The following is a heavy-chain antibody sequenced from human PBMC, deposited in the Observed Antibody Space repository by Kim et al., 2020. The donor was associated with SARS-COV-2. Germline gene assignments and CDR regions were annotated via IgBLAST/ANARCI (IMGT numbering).Heavy chain of an antibody. D-gene: IGHD3-10*01. CDR3: AKDQGVRAIIPGYYYYYGMDV. V-gene: IGHV3-23*01. CDR1: GFTLKSHA. CDR2: ITAGSTP. Sequence: GGSLRLSCRASGFTLKSHAMSWVRQVAGKGLEWISAITAGSTPFYADSVKGRFIVSRDNGENTVFLEMNSLTAADTAVYYCAKDQGVRAIIPGYYYYYGMDVWGQGTTVTVSS. J-gene: IGHJ6*02.